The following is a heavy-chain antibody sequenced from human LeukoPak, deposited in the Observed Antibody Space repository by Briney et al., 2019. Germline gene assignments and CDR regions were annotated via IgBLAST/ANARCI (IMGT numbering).Heavy chain of an antibody. CDR3: ARAKAGSASILDY. D-gene: IGHD2-2*02. V-gene: IGHV3-7*01. CDR1: EFSFSINW. CDR2: IKQDGCEK. J-gene: IGHJ4*02. Sequence: GGSLRLSCAASEFSFSINWMSWVRQAPGKGPESVANIKQDGCEKYYVDSVKGRFTISRDNAKNSLYLQMNSLRAEDTAVYYCARAKAGSASILDYWGQGTLVTVSS.